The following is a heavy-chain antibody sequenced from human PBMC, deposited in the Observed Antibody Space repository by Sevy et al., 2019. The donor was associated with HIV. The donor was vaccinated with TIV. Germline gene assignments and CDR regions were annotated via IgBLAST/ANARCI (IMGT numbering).Heavy chain of an antibody. CDR1: GFTFSSYS. CDR2: ISSSSTI. J-gene: IGHJ3*02. D-gene: IGHD2-21*02. V-gene: IGHV3-48*01. Sequence: GGSLRLSCAASGFTFSSYSMNWVRQAPGKGLEWVSYISSSSTIYYADSVKGRFTISRDNAKNSLYLQMNSLRAEDTAVYYCARDRRGFGGNYAFDIWGQGTMVTVSS. CDR3: ARDRRGFGGNYAFDI.